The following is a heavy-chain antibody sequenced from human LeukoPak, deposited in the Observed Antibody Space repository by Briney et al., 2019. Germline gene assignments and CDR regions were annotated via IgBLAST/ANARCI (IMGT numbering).Heavy chain of an antibody. CDR2: ISGSGGTT. CDR3: AKTNGYYSD. CDR1: GFTFSSYG. V-gene: IGHV3-23*01. Sequence: GGSLRLSCAASGFTFSSYGMNWVRQAPGKGLGWVSGISGSGGTTYYADSVKGRFTISRDNSKNSLSLQVSSLRAEDTAVYYCAKTNGYYSDWGQGTLVTVSS. J-gene: IGHJ4*02. D-gene: IGHD3-22*01.